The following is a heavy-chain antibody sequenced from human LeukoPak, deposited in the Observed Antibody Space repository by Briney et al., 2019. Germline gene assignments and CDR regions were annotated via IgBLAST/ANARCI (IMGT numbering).Heavy chain of an antibody. CDR2: ISWNSGSI. D-gene: IGHD6-19*01. CDR3: AKVGGIPVDPYFDY. Sequence: PGGSLRLSCAASGFTFDGYAMHWVRQAPGKGLEWVSGISWNSGSIGYADSVKGRFTISRGNAKNSLYLQMNSLRAEDTALYYCAKVGGIPVDPYFDYWGQGTLVTVSS. J-gene: IGHJ4*02. V-gene: IGHV3-9*01. CDR1: GFTFDGYA.